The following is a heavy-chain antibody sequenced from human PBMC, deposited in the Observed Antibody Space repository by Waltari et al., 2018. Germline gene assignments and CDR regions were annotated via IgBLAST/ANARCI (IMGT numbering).Heavy chain of an antibody. CDR2: IYHAGDT. CDR3: SRQVLGYCTSAACRRLES. CDR1: GYSINSGYY. J-gene: IGHJ4*02. V-gene: IGHV4-38-2*01. D-gene: IGHD2-2*03. Sequence: QVQLQESGPGLVKPSETLSLTCDVSGYSINSGYYWGWIRQSPGKGLEWIATIYHAGDTFYNPSLKSRVTISMDTSKNQFSLKLNPVTAADTAFYFCSRQVLGYCTSAACRRLESWGQGTLVTVSS.